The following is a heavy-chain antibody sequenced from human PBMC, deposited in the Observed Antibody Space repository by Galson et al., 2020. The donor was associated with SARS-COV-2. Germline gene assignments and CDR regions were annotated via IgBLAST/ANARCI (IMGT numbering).Heavy chain of an antibody. CDR1: GFTFSSYP. Sequence: GGSLRLSCAASGFTFSSYPMHWVRQAPGKGLEWVAVISYYGSNKYYADSVKGRFTISRDNSKNTLYLQMNSLRAEDTAVYYCARGVSGSYLDYFDYWGQGTLVTVSS. D-gene: IGHD1-26*01. V-gene: IGHV3-30*04. CDR3: ARGVSGSYLDYFDY. CDR2: ISYYGSNK. J-gene: IGHJ4*02.